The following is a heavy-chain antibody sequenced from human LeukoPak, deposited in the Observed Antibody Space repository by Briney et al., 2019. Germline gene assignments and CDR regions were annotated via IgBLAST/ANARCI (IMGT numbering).Heavy chain of an antibody. D-gene: IGHD3-10*01. Sequence: SETLSLTCTVSGGSISSSRYYCGWVRQPPGKGLEWIGSIYYSARTYYNPSLKSRVNISVDTSKNQFSLKLSSVTAADTAVYYCARTGAGRHYYYYMDVWGKGTTVTISS. CDR3: ARTGAGRHYYYYMDV. J-gene: IGHJ6*03. V-gene: IGHV4-39*07. CDR1: GGSISSSRYY. CDR2: IYYSART.